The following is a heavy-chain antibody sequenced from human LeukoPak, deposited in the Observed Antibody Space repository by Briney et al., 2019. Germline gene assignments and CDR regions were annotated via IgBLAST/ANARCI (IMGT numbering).Heavy chain of an antibody. D-gene: IGHD6-19*01. Sequence: SETLSLTCTVSGGSISSYYWSWLRQPPGKGLEWIGYIYYSGSTNYNPSLKSRVTISVDTSKNQFSLKLSSVTAADTAVYYCARDGGKYSSIDYWGQGTLVTVSS. J-gene: IGHJ4*02. CDR1: GGSISSYY. CDR2: IYYSGST. V-gene: IGHV4-59*12. CDR3: ARDGGKYSSIDY.